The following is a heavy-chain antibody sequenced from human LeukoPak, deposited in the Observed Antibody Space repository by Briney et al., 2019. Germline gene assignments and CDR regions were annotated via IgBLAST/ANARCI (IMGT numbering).Heavy chain of an antibody. D-gene: IGHD2-21*02. V-gene: IGHV3-53*01. J-gene: IGHJ4*02. CDR2: IYSGGST. CDR1: GFTVSSNY. CDR3: AKDEAVVTAILGY. Sequence: GGSLRLSCAASGFTVSSNYMSWVRQAPGKGLEWVSVIYSGGSTYYADSVKGRFTISRENTKNTLYLQMNSLRAEDTAVYYCAKDEAVVTAILGYWGQGTLVTVSS.